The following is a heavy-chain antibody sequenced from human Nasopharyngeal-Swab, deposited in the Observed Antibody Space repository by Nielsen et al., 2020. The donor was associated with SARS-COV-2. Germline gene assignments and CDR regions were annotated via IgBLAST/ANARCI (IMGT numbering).Heavy chain of an antibody. CDR1: GFTFDDYA. CDR2: ISWNSGSI. Sequence: SLKIPCAASGFTFDDYAMHWVRQAPGKGLEWVSSISWNSGSIGYADSVKGRFTMSRDNAKNSLYLQMNSLRAEDTALYYCAKDVVGFGPLDYWGQGTLVTVSS. CDR3: AKDVVGFGPLDY. V-gene: IGHV3-9*01. D-gene: IGHD1-26*01. J-gene: IGHJ4*02.